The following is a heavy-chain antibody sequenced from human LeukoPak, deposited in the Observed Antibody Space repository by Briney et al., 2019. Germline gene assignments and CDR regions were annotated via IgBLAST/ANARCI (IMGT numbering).Heavy chain of an antibody. J-gene: IGHJ4*02. V-gene: IGHV3-15*01. CDR2: VKSKTDGGTT. CDR1: GFTFSYAW. D-gene: IGHD3-10*01. Sequence: SGGSLRLSCAASGFTFSYAWMSWVRQAPGKGLEWVGRVKSKTDGGTTDYAAPVKGRFTISRDDSKNTLYLQMNSLRAEDTAVYYCARGYYYASGSSDYWGQGTLVTVSS. CDR3: ARGYYYASGSSDY.